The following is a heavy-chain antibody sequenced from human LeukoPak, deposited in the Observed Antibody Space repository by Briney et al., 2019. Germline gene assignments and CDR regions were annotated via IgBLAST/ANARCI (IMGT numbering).Heavy chain of an antibody. CDR2: IKQDGSEK. CDR3: ARDVRGRYFDWFFDY. CDR1: GFTFSSYW. V-gene: IGHV3-7*03. D-gene: IGHD3-9*01. J-gene: IGHJ4*02. Sequence: GGSLRLSWAASGFTFSSYWMSWVRQAPVKGLEWVANIKQDGSEKYYVDSVKGRFTISRDNAKNSLYLQMNSLRAEDTAVYYCARDVRGRYFDWFFDYWGQGTLVTVSS.